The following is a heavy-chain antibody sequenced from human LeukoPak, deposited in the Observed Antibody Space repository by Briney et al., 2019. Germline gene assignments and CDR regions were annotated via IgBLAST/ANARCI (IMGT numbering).Heavy chain of an antibody. V-gene: IGHV3-23*01. CDR1: GFTFSSYA. J-gene: IGHJ5*02. CDR3: AKDGTLYYDFWSGYPSGANWFDP. Sequence: GGSLRLSRAASGFTFSSYAMSWVRQAPGKGLEWVSAISGSGGSTYYADSVKGRFTISRDNSKNTLYLQMNSLRAEDTAVYYCAKDGTLYYDFWSGYPSGANWFDPWGQGTLVTVSS. CDR2: ISGSGGST. D-gene: IGHD3-3*01.